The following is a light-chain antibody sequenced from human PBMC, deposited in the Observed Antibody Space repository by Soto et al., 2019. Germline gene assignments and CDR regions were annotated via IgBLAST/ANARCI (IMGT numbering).Light chain of an antibody. CDR1: QSVSSL. Sequence: EIVLTQSPATLSLSPGERATLSCRASQSVSSLLAWYQQKSGQPPRLLISDASNRATGVPARFSGSGSGTDFTRIISSLEPEDVAGYYCQQRSNWPLSFGGGTKVEI. V-gene: IGKV3-11*01. J-gene: IGKJ4*01. CDR2: DAS. CDR3: QQRSNWPLS.